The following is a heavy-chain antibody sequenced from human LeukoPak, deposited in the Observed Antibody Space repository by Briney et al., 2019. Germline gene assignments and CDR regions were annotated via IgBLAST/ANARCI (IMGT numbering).Heavy chain of an antibody. D-gene: IGHD5-12*01. J-gene: IGHJ4*02. CDR1: GLTFSSYW. CDR2: IKQDGSEK. CDR3: ARMVGAYSGYEFIFDY. V-gene: IGHV3-7*01. Sequence: GGSLRLSCAASGLTFSSYWMSWVRQAPGKGLEWVANIKQDGSEKYYVDSVKGRFTISRDNAKNSLDLQMNSLRAEDTAVYYCARMVGAYSGYEFIFDYWGQGTLVTVSS.